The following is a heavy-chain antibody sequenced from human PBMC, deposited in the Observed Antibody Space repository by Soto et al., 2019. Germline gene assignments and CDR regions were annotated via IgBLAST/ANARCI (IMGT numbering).Heavy chain of an antibody. Sequence: PGGSLRLSCAASRFTFSNYAMSWVRQAPGKGLEWVSGISGSGGSTYYADSVKGRFTISRDNSNNMLYLQMNSLRAEDTALYYCAKNLADCYGYWGQGALVTVSS. CDR1: RFTFSNYA. CDR2: ISGSGGST. J-gene: IGHJ4*02. D-gene: IGHD2-21*01. V-gene: IGHV3-23*01. CDR3: AKNLADCYGY.